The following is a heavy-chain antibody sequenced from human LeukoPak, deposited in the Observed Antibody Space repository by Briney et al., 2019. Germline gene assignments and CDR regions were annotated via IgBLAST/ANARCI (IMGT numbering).Heavy chain of an antibody. J-gene: IGHJ4*01. CDR2: VSHTGAT. CDR1: GGSITSSPYH. Sequence: SETLSLTCTVSGGSITSSPYHWAWIRQPPGRGPEWIGTVSHTGATQYSPSLTSRVTISLDTSKNQFSLSLNSVTAADTAVFYCARSMVTTDRNFDHWGQGTLVTVSS. V-gene: IGHV4-39*07. D-gene: IGHD2-21*02. CDR3: ARSMVTTDRNFDH.